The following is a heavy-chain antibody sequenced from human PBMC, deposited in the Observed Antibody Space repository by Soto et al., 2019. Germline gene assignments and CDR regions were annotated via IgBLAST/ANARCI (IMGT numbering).Heavy chain of an antibody. CDR1: GFTFSSYG. V-gene: IGHV3-30*03. CDR2: LSYDGSNK. D-gene: IGHD3-3*01. CDR3: AIGGGQIYYSGMDV. Sequence: GGSLRLSCAASGFTFSSYGMHWVRQAPGKGLEWVAVLSYDGSNKYYADSVKGRFTISRDNSKNSLFLHLNSLSAGDTAVYYCAIGGGQIYYSGMDVWGQGTTVTVSS. J-gene: IGHJ6*02.